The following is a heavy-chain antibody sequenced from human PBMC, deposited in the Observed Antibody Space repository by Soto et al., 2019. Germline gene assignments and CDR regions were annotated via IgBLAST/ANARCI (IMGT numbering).Heavy chain of an antibody. CDR3: GRVPAAAAGIGIDH. D-gene: IGHD6-13*01. J-gene: IGHJ4*02. CDR1: GFTFSSYW. CDR2: IHDDGSIR. V-gene: IGHV3-74*01. Sequence: GGSLRLSCAASGFTFSSYWMHRVRQAPGKGLVWVARIHDDGSIRNYADSVKGRFTISRDNAKNTLYLQMNSLRAEDTAVYYCGRVPAAAAGIGIDHWGQGILVPVSS.